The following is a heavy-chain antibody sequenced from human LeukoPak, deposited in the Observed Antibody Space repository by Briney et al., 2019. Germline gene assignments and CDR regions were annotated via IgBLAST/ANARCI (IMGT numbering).Heavy chain of an antibody. V-gene: IGHV4-4*07. CDR3: ARDFSDMVPKTLFDY. CDR2: IYSSGGT. D-gene: IGHD2-15*01. J-gene: IGHJ4*02. CDR1: GGSFGDYH. Sequence: SETLSLTCGVYGGSFGDYHWRWIRPPAGKGREWIGRIYSSGGTIYNPSLKSRVTISVDTSKNHFSLKLSSVTAADTAVYYCARDFSDMVPKTLFDYWGQGTLVTVSS.